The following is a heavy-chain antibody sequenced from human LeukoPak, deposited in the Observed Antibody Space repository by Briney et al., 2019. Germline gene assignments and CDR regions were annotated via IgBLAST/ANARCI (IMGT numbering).Heavy chain of an antibody. CDR2: ISYDGSNK. Sequence: GGSLRLSCAVSGFTSSSYAMHWVRQAPGKGLEWVAVISYDGSNKYYADSVKGRFTISRDNSKNTLYLQMNSLRAEDTAVYYCARGLVYDSSGYPTWGQGTLVTVSS. CDR3: ARGLVYDSSGYPT. D-gene: IGHD3-22*01. CDR1: GFTSSSYA. J-gene: IGHJ5*02. V-gene: IGHV3-30-3*01.